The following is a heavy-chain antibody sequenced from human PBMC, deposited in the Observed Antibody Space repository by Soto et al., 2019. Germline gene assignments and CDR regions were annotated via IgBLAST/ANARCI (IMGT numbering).Heavy chain of an antibody. CDR3: AAGGAESCTNGVCYTLAPYGMDF. J-gene: IGHJ6*02. CDR1: GFTFTSSA. Sequence: QMQLVQSGPEVKKPVTSVKVSCKASGFTFTSSAVQWVRQARGQRLEWIGWIVVGSGNTNYAQKFQERVPITRAMSTSTAYMELSSPRSEDTAVYYCAAGGAESCTNGVCYTLAPYGMDFWGQGTTVTVSS. V-gene: IGHV1-58*01. D-gene: IGHD2-8*01. CDR2: IVVGSGNT.